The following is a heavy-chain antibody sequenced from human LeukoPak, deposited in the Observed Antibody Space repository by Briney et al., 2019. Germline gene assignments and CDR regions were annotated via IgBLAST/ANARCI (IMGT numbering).Heavy chain of an antibody. CDR1: GGTFSSYA. CDR3: ARDGYNYEGFDY. D-gene: IGHD5-24*01. CDR2: INPNSGGT. J-gene: IGHJ4*02. Sequence: ASVKVSRKASGGTFSSYAISWVRQAPGQGLEWMGWINPNSGGTNYAQKFQGRVTMTRDTSISTAYMELSRLRSDDTAVYYCARDGYNYEGFDYWGQGTLVTVSS. V-gene: IGHV1-2*02.